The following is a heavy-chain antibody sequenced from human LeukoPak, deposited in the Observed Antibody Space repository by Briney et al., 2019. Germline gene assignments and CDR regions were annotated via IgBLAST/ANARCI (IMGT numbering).Heavy chain of an antibody. CDR1: GLTFSSSA. CDR2: LSRSAGST. V-gene: IGHV3-23*01. CDR3: AKVEGSMLRRNWYFDL. D-gene: IGHD2-8*01. Sequence: GGSLRLSCAASGLTFSSSAMSWVRQAPGKGLEWVSVLSRSAGSTYYADSVKGRFTISRDNSKNTLFLRMNSLRAEDTAVYYCAKVEGSMLRRNWYFDLWGRGTVVIVSS. J-gene: IGHJ2*01.